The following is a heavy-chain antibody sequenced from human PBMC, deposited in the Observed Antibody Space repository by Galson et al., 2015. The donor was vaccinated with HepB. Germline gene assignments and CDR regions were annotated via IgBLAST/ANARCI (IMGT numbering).Heavy chain of an antibody. CDR1: GFIFSDYW. CDR3: ARDLWWFADGTNY. Sequence: SLRLSCAASGFIFSDYWMTWVRQAPGKGLEWVASIKTDGNDKYYMDSVRGRFTISRDNAMASLYLQMNSLRADDTAVYYCARDLWWFADGTNYWGRGTLVTVSS. J-gene: IGHJ4*02. V-gene: IGHV3-7*03. CDR2: IKTDGNDK. D-gene: IGHD3-10*01.